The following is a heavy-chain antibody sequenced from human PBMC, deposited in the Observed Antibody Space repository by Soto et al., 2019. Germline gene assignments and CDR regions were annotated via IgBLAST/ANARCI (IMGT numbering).Heavy chain of an antibody. CDR2: ISGSGGST. CDR3: AKDHYSGSYYNHPACSDY. D-gene: IGHD1-26*01. CDR1: GFTFSSYA. J-gene: IGHJ4*02. V-gene: IGHV3-23*01. Sequence: PGGSLGLSCAASGFTFSSYAMSWGRQAPGKGLEWVSAISGSGGSTYYADSVKGRFTISRDNSKNTLYLQMNSLRAEDTALFYFAKDHYSGSYYNHPACSDYWGQGTLVTVSS.